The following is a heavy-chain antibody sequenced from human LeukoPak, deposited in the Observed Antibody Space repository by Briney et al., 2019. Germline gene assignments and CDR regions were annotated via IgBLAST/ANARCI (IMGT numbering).Heavy chain of an antibody. CDR2: ISGDGRDT. J-gene: IGHJ3*02. D-gene: IGHD2-21*01. V-gene: IGHV3-43*02. CDR3: AKDRVLAYQDTADSFDI. Sequence: GSLRLSCAASGFTFDDYAMHLVRQAPGKGLEWVSLISGDGRDTYYGDFVKGRFTISRDNINNSLYLQMNNLRTEDTALYYCAKDRVLAYQDTADSFDICGQGTVVTVSS. CDR1: GFTFDDYA.